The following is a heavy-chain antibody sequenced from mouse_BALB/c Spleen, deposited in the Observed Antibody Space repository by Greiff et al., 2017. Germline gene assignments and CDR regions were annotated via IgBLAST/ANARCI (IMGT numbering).Heavy chain of an antibody. Sequence: QVQLKESAAELARPGASVKMSCKASGYTFTSYTMHWVKQRPGQGLEWIGYINPSSGYTEYNQKFKDKTTLTADKSSSTAYMQLSSLTSEDSAVYYCARSFDYGRMDYWGQGTSVTVSS. CDR2: INPSSGYT. V-gene: IGHV1-4*02. D-gene: IGHD2-4*01. CDR1: GYTFTSYT. CDR3: ARSFDYGRMDY. J-gene: IGHJ4*01.